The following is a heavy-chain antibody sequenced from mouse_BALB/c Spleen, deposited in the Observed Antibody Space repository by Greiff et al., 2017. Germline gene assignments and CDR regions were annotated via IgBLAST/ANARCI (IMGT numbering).Heavy chain of an antibody. CDR1: GFTFSSFG. D-gene: IGHD1-1*01. V-gene: IGHV5-17*02. CDR2: ISSGSSTI. Sequence: DVQLVESGGGLVQPGGSRKLSCAASGFTFSSFGMHWVRQAPEKGLEWVAYISSGSSTIYYADTVKGRFTISRDNPKNTLFLQMTSLRSEDTAMYYCARSTTVKRGGFYAMDYWGQGTSVTVSS. J-gene: IGHJ4*01. CDR3: ARSTTVKRGGFYAMDY.